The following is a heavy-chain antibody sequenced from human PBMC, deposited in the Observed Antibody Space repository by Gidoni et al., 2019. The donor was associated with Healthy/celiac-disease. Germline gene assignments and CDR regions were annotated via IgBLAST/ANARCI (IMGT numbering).Heavy chain of an antibody. Sequence: QVQLVQSGAEVTKPGSSVKVSCKASGGTFSSYAISWLRQAPGQGLEWRGGIIPIFGTANTAQKFQGRVTITADESTSTAYMELSSLRSEDTAVYYCASRVRITIFGVVINDAFDIWGQGTMVTVSS. CDR3: ASRVRITIFGVVINDAFDI. CDR1: GGTFSSYA. J-gene: IGHJ3*02. CDR2: IIPIFGTA. D-gene: IGHD3-3*01. V-gene: IGHV1-69*01.